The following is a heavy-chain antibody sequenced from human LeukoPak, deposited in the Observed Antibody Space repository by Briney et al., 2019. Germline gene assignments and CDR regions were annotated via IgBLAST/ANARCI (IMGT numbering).Heavy chain of an antibody. CDR3: ARGPSSYFYMDV. J-gene: IGHJ6*03. Sequence: GGSLRLSCAASGFTVSSNYMSWVRQAPGKGLEWVSVIYSGGSTYYADSVKGRFTISRDNSKNTLYLQMNSLRPEDTAVYYCARGPSSYFYMDVWGKGTTVTISS. CDR2: IYSGGST. V-gene: IGHV3-66*01. CDR1: GFTVSSNY.